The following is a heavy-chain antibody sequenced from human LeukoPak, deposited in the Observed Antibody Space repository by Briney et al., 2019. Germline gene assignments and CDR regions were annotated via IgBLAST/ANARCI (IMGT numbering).Heavy chain of an antibody. V-gene: IGHV4-61*02. D-gene: IGHD3-10*01. J-gene: IGHJ5*02. CDR3: ARRGEGWFDP. CDR2: IYASGST. CDR1: GGSISSGSYY. Sequence: PSETLSLTCTVSGGSISSGSYYWSWIRQPAGKGLKWIGRIYASGSTNYNPSLKSRVTISVDTSKNQFSLKLSSVTAADTAVYYCARRGEGWFDPWGQGTLVTVSS.